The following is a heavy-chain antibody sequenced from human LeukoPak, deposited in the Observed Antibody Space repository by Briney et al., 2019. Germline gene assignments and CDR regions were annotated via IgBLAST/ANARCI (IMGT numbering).Heavy chain of an antibody. CDR3: ARGGSTIFGVVIIRHDAFDI. CDR2: IYTSGST. J-gene: IGHJ3*02. Sequence: PSETLSLTCAVYGGSFSGYYWSWIRQPAGKGLEWIGRIYTSGSTNYNPSLKSRVTMSVDTSKNQFSLKLSSVTAADTAVYYCARGGSTIFGVVIIRHDAFDIWGQGTMVTVSS. V-gene: IGHV4-59*10. CDR1: GGSFSGYY. D-gene: IGHD3-3*01.